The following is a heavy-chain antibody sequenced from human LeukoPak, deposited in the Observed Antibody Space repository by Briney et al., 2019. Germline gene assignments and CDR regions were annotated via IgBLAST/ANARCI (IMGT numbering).Heavy chain of an antibody. J-gene: IGHJ6*03. Sequence: SETLSLTCTVSGGSISGYYWTWIRQPAGKGLEWIGRFYDSGNTNYNPSLKGRVTMSVDTSKNQVSLNLRSVTAADTADYYCARTVRVRGVMQNRGVARYYYYMDVWGKGTTVTVSS. CDR1: GGSISGYY. CDR3: ARTVRVRGVMQNRGVARYYYYMDV. D-gene: IGHD3-10*01. V-gene: IGHV4-4*07. CDR2: FYDSGNT.